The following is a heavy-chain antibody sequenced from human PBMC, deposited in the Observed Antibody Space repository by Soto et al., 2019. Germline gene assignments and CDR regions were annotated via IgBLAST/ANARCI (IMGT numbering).Heavy chain of an antibody. D-gene: IGHD2-8*01. CDR2: IYHSGST. Sequence: QGQLQQSGPGLVKPSQTLSLSCTVSGDSISRGGYFWNWIRQHQRKGLLWTGYIYHSGSTNYNPSLKSRVTISVDTSTNQLSPTLTHVTAAATAVSYRARDGAGAYGLGWFGTWGKGILVTASS. CDR3: ARDGAGAYGLGWFGT. V-gene: IGHV4-31*03. CDR1: GDSISRGGYF. J-gene: IGHJ5*02.